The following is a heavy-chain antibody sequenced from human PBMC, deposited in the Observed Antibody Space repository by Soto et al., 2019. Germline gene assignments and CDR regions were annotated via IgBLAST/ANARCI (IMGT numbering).Heavy chain of an antibody. CDR3: ARDLSAYSGYAV. Sequence: QVQLQESGPGLVKPSQTLSLTCTVSGGSTSSGAYFWNWIRQHPGKGLEWIGCISYSGNTYYNPSLKSRINISVDTSKSRFSLRLSSVTAADTAVYYCARDLSAYSGYAVWGHGTTVTVS. D-gene: IGHD5-12*01. J-gene: IGHJ6*02. CDR1: GGSTSSGAYF. V-gene: IGHV4-31*03. CDR2: ISYSGNT.